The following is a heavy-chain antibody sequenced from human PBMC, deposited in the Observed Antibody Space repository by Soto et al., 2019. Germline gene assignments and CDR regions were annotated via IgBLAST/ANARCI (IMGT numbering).Heavy chain of an antibody. CDR1: GFTFSSYG. Sequence: GGSLRLSCVGSGFTFSSYGMHWVRQAPGKGLEWVAVISYDGRNEHYADSVKGRLTISRDNSRNTVYLEMNSLTAEDTAVYYCAKDRIAVASLMLGYGMDVWGQGTTVTVSS. J-gene: IGHJ6*02. V-gene: IGHV3-30*18. CDR3: AKDRIAVASLMLGYGMDV. D-gene: IGHD6-19*01. CDR2: ISYDGRNE.